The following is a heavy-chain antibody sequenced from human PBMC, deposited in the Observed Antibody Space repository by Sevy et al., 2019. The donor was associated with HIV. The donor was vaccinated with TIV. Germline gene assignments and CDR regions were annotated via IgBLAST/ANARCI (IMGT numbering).Heavy chain of an antibody. J-gene: IGHJ3*02. D-gene: IGHD3-16*01. Sequence: GGSLRLSCAASIFTFNIYGMQWVRQAPGKGLEWVAYVRKDGLTTYYADSVKGRFTISRDSSKNTLYLQMNSLRIEDAALYYSTRETTYYDASGPVPGDIWGQGTMVTVSS. CDR1: IFTFNIYG. CDR3: TRETTYYDASGPVPGDI. V-gene: IGHV3-30*02. CDR2: VRKDGLTT.